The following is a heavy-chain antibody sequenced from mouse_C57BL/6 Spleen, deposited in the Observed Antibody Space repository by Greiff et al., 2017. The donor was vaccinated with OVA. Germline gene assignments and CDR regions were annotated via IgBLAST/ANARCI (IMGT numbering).Heavy chain of an antibody. Sequence: QVQLQQPGAELVKPGASVKMSCKASGYTFTSYWITWVKQRPGQGLEWIGDIYPGSGSTNYNEKFKSKATLTVDTSSSTAYMQLSSLTSEDSAVDYCAREDLTGTDAMDYWGQGTSVTVSS. V-gene: IGHV1-55*01. CDR1: GYTFTSYW. J-gene: IGHJ4*01. CDR2: IYPGSGST. D-gene: IGHD4-1*01. CDR3: AREDLTGTDAMDY.